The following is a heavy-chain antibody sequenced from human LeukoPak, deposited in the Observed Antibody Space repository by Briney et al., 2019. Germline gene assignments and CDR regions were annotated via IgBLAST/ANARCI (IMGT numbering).Heavy chain of an antibody. CDR3: ARDRGYCRGTTCYAYYFDS. CDR1: GFTFSDYY. CDR2: ISSSSSYI. J-gene: IGHJ4*02. V-gene: IGHV3-11*06. D-gene: IGHD2-2*01. Sequence: GGSLRLSCAASGFTFSDYYMSWIRQAPGKGLEWVSSISSSSSYIYYADSVKGRFTISRDNAKNSLYLQMNSLRAEDTAVYYCARDRGYCRGTTCYAYYFDSWGQGTLVTVSS.